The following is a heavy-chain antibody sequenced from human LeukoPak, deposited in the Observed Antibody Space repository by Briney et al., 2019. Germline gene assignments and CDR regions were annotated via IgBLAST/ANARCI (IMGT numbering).Heavy chain of an antibody. V-gene: IGHV3-23*01. CDR1: GLSFSSFA. J-gene: IGHJ4*02. CDR2: ISGSGGST. D-gene: IGHD6-25*01. CDR3: AKESGYGDYWYFDY. Sequence: GGSLRLSCAASGLSFSSFAMSWVRQAPGKGLEWVSAISGSGGSTYDPDSVKGRFTISRDNSKNTLYLQVNSLRAEDTAAYYCAKESGYGDYWYFDYWGQGTLVTVSS.